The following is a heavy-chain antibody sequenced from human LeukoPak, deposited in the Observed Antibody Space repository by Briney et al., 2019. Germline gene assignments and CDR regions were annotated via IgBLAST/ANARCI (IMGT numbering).Heavy chain of an antibody. J-gene: IGHJ4*02. CDR2: ISGSGGST. Sequence: ETLSLTCTVSGGSISSYYWSWIRQPPGKGLEWVSAISGSGGSTYYADSVKGRFTISRDNSKNTLYLQMNSLRAEDTAVYYCAKDRSITMIVVVITTGFDYWGQGTLVTVSS. CDR1: GGSISSYY. D-gene: IGHD3-22*01. V-gene: IGHV3-23*01. CDR3: AKDRSITMIVVVITTGFDY.